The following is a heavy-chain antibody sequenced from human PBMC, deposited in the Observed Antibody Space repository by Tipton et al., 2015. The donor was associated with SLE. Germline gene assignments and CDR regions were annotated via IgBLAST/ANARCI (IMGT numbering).Heavy chain of an antibody. CDR3: AGGWDLKS. CDR1: GYSISSGYY. J-gene: IGHJ5*02. Sequence: TLSLTCTVSGYSISSGYYWGWIRQPPGKGLEWIGSIYHSGSTYYNPSLKSRVTISVDTSKNQFSLKLNSVTAADTAVYYCAGGWDLKSWGQGTLVTVSS. CDR2: IYHSGST. D-gene: IGHD1-26*01. V-gene: IGHV4-38-2*02.